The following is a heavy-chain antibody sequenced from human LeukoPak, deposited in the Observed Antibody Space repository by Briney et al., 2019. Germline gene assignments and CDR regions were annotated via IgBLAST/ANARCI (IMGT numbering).Heavy chain of an antibody. Sequence: ASVKVSCKASGYTFTSYGISWVRQAPGQGLEWMGWISAYNGNTNYAQKLQGRVTMTTDTSTSTAHMELRSLRSDDTAVYYCARDSSGSYPMAYWGQGTLVTVSS. J-gene: IGHJ4*02. V-gene: IGHV1-18*01. CDR1: GYTFTSYG. CDR2: ISAYNGNT. CDR3: ARDSSGSYPMAY. D-gene: IGHD1-26*01.